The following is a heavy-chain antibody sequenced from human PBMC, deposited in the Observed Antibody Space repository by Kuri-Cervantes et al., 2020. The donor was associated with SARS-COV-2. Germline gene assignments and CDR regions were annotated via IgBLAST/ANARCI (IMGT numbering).Heavy chain of an antibody. V-gene: IGHV3-30*02. Sequence: GGSLRLSCAASGFTFSSYGMHWVRQAPGKGLEWVAFIRYDGSNKYYADSVKGRFTISRDNSKNTLYLQMNSLRAADTAVYYCAKGGYCSSTSCSPRWFDPWGQGTLVTVSS. CDR3: AKGGYCSSTSCSPRWFDP. CDR2: IRYDGSNK. CDR1: GFTFSSYG. J-gene: IGHJ5*02. D-gene: IGHD2-2*01.